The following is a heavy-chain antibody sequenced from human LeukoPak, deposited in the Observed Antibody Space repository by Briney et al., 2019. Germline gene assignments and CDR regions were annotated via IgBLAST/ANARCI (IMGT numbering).Heavy chain of an antibody. CDR3: ASSFYYYYMDV. CDR1: GGSIRSY. D-gene: IGHD3-16*01. J-gene: IGHJ6*03. V-gene: IGHV4-4*07. CDR2: IYTSGST. Sequence: SETLSLTCTVSGGSIRSYWSWIRQPAGKGLEWIGRIYTSGSTNYNPSLKSRVTISVDTSKNQFSLKLSSVTAADTAVYYCASSFYYYYMDVWGKGTTVTISS.